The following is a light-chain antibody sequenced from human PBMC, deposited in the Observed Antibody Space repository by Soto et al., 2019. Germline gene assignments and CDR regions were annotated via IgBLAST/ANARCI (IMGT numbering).Light chain of an antibody. CDR2: DVS. CDR1: QSVSNS. Sequence: EIVLTQSPATLSLSPGERVTLSCRASQSVSNSLAWYQQKPGQPPRLLIYDVSNRATGIPARFSGSGSGTDFTLTINSLEPEDFAVYFCHQRYNRPRVTFGQGTQLEIK. CDR3: HQRYNRPRVT. V-gene: IGKV3-11*01. J-gene: IGKJ5*01.